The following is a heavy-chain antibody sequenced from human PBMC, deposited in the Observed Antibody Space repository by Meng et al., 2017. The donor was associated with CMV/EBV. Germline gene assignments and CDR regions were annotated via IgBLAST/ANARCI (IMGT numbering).Heavy chain of an antibody. V-gene: IGHV4-39*01. D-gene: IGHD3-3*01. CDR1: GGSISSSSYY. CDR3: ARRDDFWSGYLN. Sequence: SETLSLTCTVSGGSISSSSYYWSWIRQPPGKGLEWIGSIYYSGSTYYNPSLKSRVTISVDTSKNQFSLKLSSVTAADTAVYYCARRDDFWSGYLNWGQGTLVTVSS. J-gene: IGHJ4*02. CDR2: IYYSGST.